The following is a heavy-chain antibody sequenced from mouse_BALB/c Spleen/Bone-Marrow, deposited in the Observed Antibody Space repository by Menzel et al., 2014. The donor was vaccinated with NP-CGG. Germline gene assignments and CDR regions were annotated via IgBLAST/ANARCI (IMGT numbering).Heavy chain of an antibody. J-gene: IGHJ2*01. V-gene: IGHV14-4*02. CDR1: GFNIKDYY. CDR3: NEGYGNYGY. Sequence: VQLQQPGAELVKSGASVKLSCTASGFNIKDYYMHWVKQRPEQGLEWIGWIDPENGDTEYAPKFQGKATMTADTSSNTAYLQHSSLTSEDTAVYYCNEGYGNYGYWGQGTTLTVSS. CDR2: IDPENGDT. D-gene: IGHD2-10*02.